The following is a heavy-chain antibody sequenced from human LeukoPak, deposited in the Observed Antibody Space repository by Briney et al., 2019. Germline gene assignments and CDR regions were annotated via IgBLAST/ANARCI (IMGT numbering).Heavy chain of an antibody. CDR2: IRYDGSNK. V-gene: IGHV3-30*02. Sequence: TGGSLRLSCAASGFTVSSYGMHWVRQAPGKGLEWVAFIRYDGSNKYHADSVKGRFTISRDNSKNTLYLQMNSLRAEDTAVYYCAKWQTTRFREGGYNSPGYWGQGTLVTVSS. CDR1: GFTVSSYG. J-gene: IGHJ4*02. CDR3: AKWQTTRFREGGYNSPGY. D-gene: IGHD5-24*01.